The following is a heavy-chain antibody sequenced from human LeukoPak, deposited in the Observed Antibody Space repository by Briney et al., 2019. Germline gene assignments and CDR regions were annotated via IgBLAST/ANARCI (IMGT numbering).Heavy chain of an antibody. CDR2: IIPIFGTA. D-gene: IGHD5-12*01. Sequence: ASVKVSCKVSGYTLTELSMHWVRQAPGQGLEWMGGIIPIFGTANYAQKFQGRVTITADESTSTAYMELSSLRSEDTAVYYCARGYSGYEDYYYYYMDVWGKGTTVTISS. V-gene: IGHV1-69*13. CDR1: GYTLTELS. CDR3: ARGYSGYEDYYYYYMDV. J-gene: IGHJ6*03.